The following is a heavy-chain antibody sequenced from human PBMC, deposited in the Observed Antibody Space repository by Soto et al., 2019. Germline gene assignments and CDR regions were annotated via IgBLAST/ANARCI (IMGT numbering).Heavy chain of an antibody. J-gene: IGHJ3*02. Sequence: VQLVQSGAEVKKPGSSVKVSCKASGGTFSSYAISWVRQAPGQGLEWMGGIIPIFGTANYAQKFQGRVTITADESTSTAYMELSSLRSEDTAVYYCARDSPYYYDSSGYLFDAFDIWGQGTMVTVSS. CDR1: GGTFSSYA. CDR2: IIPIFGTA. CDR3: ARDSPYYYDSSGYLFDAFDI. D-gene: IGHD3-22*01. V-gene: IGHV1-69*01.